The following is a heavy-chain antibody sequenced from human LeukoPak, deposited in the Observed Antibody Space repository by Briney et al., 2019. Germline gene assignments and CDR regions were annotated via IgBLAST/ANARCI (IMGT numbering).Heavy chain of an antibody. V-gene: IGHV3-74*01. CDR1: GFIFNNHW. CDR3: ARDRPHNWFDP. J-gene: IGHJ5*02. Sequence: GGSLRLSCAASGFIFNNHWMHWVRQAPGKGLEWVSRIDNDGYNTIYADSVKARFTASRDNAKNTLYLQMNSLRAEDTAVYYCARDRPHNWFDPWGQGTLVTVSS. CDR2: IDNDGYNT.